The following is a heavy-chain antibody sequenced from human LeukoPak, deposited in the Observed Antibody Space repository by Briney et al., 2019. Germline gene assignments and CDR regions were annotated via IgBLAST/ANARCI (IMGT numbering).Heavy chain of an antibody. CDR2: IYTSGST. J-gene: IGHJ6*03. CDR3: ARGAQQQLPAHCMVV. V-gene: IGHV4-4*07. CDR1: GGSISSYY. D-gene: IGHD6-13*01. Sequence: SETLSLPCTVSGGSISSYYWSWIRQPAEKGLEWIGRIYTSGSTNYNPSLKSRVTISVDKSKNQFSLKLSSVTAADTAVYYRARGAQQQLPAHCMVVWGEGTTVTVSS.